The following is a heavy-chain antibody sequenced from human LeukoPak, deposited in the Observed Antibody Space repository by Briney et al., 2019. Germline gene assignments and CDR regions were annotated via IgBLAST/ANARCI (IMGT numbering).Heavy chain of an antibody. CDR3: ARASSVLRYFDWLPGPFDY. D-gene: IGHD3-9*01. CDR1: GFTFSSYG. CDR2: IWYDGSNK. J-gene: IGHJ4*02. V-gene: IGHV3-33*01. Sequence: PGRSLRLSCAASGFTFSSYGMHWVRQAPGKGLEWVAVIWYDGSNKYYADSVKGRFTISRDNSKNTLYLQMNSLRAEDTAVYYCARASSVLRYFDWLPGPFDYWGQGTLVTVSS.